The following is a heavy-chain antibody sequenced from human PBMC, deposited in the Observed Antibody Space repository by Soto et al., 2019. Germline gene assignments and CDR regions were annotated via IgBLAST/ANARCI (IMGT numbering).Heavy chain of an antibody. V-gene: IGHV5-10-1*01. CDR3: ARRNSDFRNYYYGMDV. J-gene: IGHJ6*02. Sequence: GESLKISCKGSGYSFTSYWISWVRQMPGKGLEWMGRIDPSDSYTNYSPSFQGHVTISADKSISTAYLQWSSLKASDTAMYYCARRNSDFRNYYYGMDVWGQGTTVTVSS. CDR2: IDPSDSYT. D-gene: IGHD3-3*01. CDR1: GYSFTSYW.